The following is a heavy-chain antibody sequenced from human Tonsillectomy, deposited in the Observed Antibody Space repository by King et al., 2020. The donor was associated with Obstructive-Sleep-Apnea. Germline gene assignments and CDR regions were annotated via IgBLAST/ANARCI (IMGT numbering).Heavy chain of an antibody. Sequence: VQLQESGPGLVKPSGTLSLTCAVSCGSISSTNWWSWVRQPPGKGLEGMGENSHSGSTNYNPPLKNRVSISIDKSEKQFFLKQTSMTAADPAVYYCASGNSTSPGYWGQGTLVTVSS. CDR2: NSHSGST. V-gene: IGHV4-4*02. CDR3: ASGNSTSPGY. J-gene: IGHJ4*02. CDR1: CGSISSTNW. D-gene: IGHD2/OR15-2a*01.